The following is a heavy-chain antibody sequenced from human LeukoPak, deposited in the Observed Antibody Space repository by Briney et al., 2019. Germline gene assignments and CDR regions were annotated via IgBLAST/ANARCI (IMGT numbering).Heavy chain of an antibody. J-gene: IGHJ5*02. CDR2: IYTSGST. D-gene: IGHD6-13*01. CDR3: ARDSSSWGSRNWFDP. Sequence: SETLSLTCTVSGGSISCYYWSWIRQPAGKGLEWIGRIYTSGSTNYNPSLKSRVTMSVDTSKNQFSLKLSSVTAADTAVYYCARDSSSWGSRNWFDPWGQGTLVTVSS. V-gene: IGHV4-4*07. CDR1: GGSISCYY.